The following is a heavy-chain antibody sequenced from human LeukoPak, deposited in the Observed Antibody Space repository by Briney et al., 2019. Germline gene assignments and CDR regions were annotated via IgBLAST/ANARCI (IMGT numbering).Heavy chain of an antibody. D-gene: IGHD3-22*01. Sequence: ASVKVSCKASGYTLTELSMHWVRQAPGKGLEWMGGFDPEDGETIYAQKFQGRVTMTEDTSTGTAYMELSSLRSEDTAVYYCATVPYRHMIVVNYFDYWGQGTLVTVSS. CDR3: ATVPYRHMIVVNYFDY. J-gene: IGHJ4*02. CDR2: FDPEDGET. V-gene: IGHV1-24*01. CDR1: GYTLTELS.